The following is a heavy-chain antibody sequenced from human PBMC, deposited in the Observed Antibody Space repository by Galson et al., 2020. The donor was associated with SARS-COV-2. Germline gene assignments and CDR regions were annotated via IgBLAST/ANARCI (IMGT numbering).Heavy chain of an antibody. V-gene: IGHV4-61*02. Sequence: SETLSLTCTVSEFTISSNSINWIWNRQPAGQGRVWIGRIYSSGSTDYNPSLKSRVTIPVDKTKNQFFLRLASVTAADTAVYYCAGVKYYDFWGGYSPGGKGIQVAVSS. J-gene: IGHJ5*02. CDR3: AGVKYYDFWGGYSP. CDR1: EFTISSNSIN. CDR2: IYSSGST. D-gene: IGHD3-3*01.